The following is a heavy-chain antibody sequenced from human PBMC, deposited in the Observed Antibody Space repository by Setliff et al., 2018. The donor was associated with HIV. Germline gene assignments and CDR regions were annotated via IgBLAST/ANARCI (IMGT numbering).Heavy chain of an antibody. V-gene: IGHV1-18*01. D-gene: IGHD3-10*01. J-gene: IGHJ6*03. CDR3: ARTSTMVRGVIMDYYYYMDV. Sequence: ASVKVSCKASGNTFTNYGITWVRQAPGQGLEWMGWISAYNGIINYAQNLQGRVTMTTDTSTRTAYMELRSLRSDDTAVYYCARTSTMVRGVIMDYYYYMDVWGKGSTVTVSS. CDR1: GNTFTNYG. CDR2: ISAYNGII.